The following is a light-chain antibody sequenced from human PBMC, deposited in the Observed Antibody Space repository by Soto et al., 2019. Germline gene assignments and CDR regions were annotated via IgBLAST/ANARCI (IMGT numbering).Light chain of an antibody. V-gene: IGKV3-11*01. Sequence: EMVLTQSPATLSLSPGERATLSCRASQSVSSYLAWYQQKPGRAPRLLIYDASNRATGIPARFSGGGSGTDFTLTISSLEPEDFAVYYCQQRSNWPWTFGQGTKVEIK. J-gene: IGKJ1*01. CDR2: DAS. CDR3: QQRSNWPWT. CDR1: QSVSSY.